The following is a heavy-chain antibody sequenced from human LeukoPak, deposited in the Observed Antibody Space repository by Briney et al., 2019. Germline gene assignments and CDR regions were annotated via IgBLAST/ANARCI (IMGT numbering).Heavy chain of an antibody. CDR2: IYHTGST. D-gene: IGHD2-15*01. CDR3: ARLSLHCSGGSCYRGAFDS. V-gene: IGHV4-59*01. CDR1: GGSISGYY. J-gene: IGHJ4*02. Sequence: PSETLSLTCTVSGGSISGYYWSWIRQSPGKGLEWIGYIYHTGSTNYNPSLKSRVTIPLDTSKNQLSLNLSSVTAADTAVYYCARLSLHCSGGSCYRGAFDSWGQGTLVTVSS.